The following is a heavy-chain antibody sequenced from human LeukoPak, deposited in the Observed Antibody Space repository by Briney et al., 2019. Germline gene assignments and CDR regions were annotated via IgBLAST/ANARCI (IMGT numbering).Heavy chain of an antibody. CDR3: ARGSFDTSGPKINFEH. V-gene: IGHV1-8*01. Sequence: ASVKVSCKASGYSFPSYDINWVRQATGQGLEWMGWMNPNSGDAAYAQKFQGRVTMTRDTSISTAYMELSSLRSEDTAVYYCARGSFDTSGPKINFEHWGPGTLV. J-gene: IGHJ4*03. D-gene: IGHD3-22*01. CDR1: GYSFPSYD. CDR2: MNPNSGDA.